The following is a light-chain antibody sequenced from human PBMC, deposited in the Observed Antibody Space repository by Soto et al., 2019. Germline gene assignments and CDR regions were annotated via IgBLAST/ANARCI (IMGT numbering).Light chain of an antibody. J-gene: IGLJ1*01. Sequence: QSALTQPRSVSGSPGQSVTISCTGTSSDIGGYDYVSWYQQHPGKAPRLIIYDVTTRPSGVPDRFSGSKSGNTASLTISALQAEDEADYYCSSYTSSRAYVFGIGTKLTVL. CDR3: SSYTSSRAYV. CDR2: DVT. CDR1: SSDIGGYDY. V-gene: IGLV2-11*01.